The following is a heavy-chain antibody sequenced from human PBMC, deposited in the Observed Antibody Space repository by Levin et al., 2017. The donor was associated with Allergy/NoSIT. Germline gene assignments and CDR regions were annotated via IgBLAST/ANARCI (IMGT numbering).Heavy chain of an antibody. J-gene: IGHJ4*02. V-gene: IGHV4-39*01. CDR1: GASITNTPYY. CDR2: LYWSGAT. Sequence: SQTLSLTCSVSGASITNTPYYWGLIRQPPGKGLEWIGSLYWSGATYYNPSLKSRLTMSVDPSTNQFSLRLSSVTAADTAVYYCARHPRGAIDNWGQGTLVTVSS. CDR3: ARHPRGAIDN. D-gene: IGHD3-10*01.